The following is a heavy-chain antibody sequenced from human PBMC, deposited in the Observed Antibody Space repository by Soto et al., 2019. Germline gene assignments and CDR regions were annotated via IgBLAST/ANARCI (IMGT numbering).Heavy chain of an antibody. CDR1: GFTFSSYG. CDR2: IWYDGSNK. CDR3: ARDIKAARFDY. D-gene: IGHD6-6*01. J-gene: IGHJ4*02. V-gene: IGHV3-33*01. Sequence: GGSLRLSCAASGFTFSSYGMHWVRQAPGKGLEWVAVIWYDGSNKYYADSVKGRFTISRDNSKNTLYLQMNSLRAEDTAVYYCARDIKAARFDYGGQGTLVTVST.